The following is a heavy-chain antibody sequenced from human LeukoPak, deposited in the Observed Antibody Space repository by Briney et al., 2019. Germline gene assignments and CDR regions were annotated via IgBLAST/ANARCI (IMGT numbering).Heavy chain of an antibody. V-gene: IGHV3-74*01. D-gene: IGHD4-11*01. Sequence: GGSLRLSCAASGYTFSSSWTHWVRQAPGKGLVWVSRINSDGSSTNYAHSVKGRFTISRDNAKNTLYLQMISLRAKATAVYNCASLGDYSNAHWFDPWGQGTLVTVSS. CDR1: GYTFSSSW. CDR3: ASLGDYSNAHWFDP. CDR2: INSDGSST. J-gene: IGHJ5*02.